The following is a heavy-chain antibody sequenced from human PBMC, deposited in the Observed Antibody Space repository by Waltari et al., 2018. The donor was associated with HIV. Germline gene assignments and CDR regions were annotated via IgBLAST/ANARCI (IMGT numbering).Heavy chain of an antibody. V-gene: IGHV1-2*04. J-gene: IGHJ4*02. CDR3: ARGGAPLDMIVVVITSGHCDY. D-gene: IGHD3-22*01. Sequence: LEWMGWINPNSGGTNYAQKFQGWVTMTRDTSISTAYMELSRLRSDDTAVYYCARGGAPLDMIVVVITSGHCDYWGQGTLVTVSS. CDR2: INPNSGGT.